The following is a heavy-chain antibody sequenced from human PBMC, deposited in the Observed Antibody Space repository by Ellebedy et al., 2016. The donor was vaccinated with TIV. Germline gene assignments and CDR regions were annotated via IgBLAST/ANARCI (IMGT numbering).Heavy chain of an antibody. CDR1: GVTLRNYW. V-gene: IGHV4-4*02. Sequence: GSLRLSCAASGVTLRNYWLSWVRQPPGKGLEWIGEIYHSGSTYYNPSLKSRVTISVDTSKNQFSLKLSSVTAADTAVYYCAREMRSYGSDYWGQGTLVTVSS. CDR3: AREMRSYGSDY. D-gene: IGHD5-18*01. J-gene: IGHJ4*02. CDR2: IYHSGST.